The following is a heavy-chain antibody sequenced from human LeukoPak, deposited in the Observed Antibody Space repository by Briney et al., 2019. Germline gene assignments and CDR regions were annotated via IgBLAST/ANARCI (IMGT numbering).Heavy chain of an antibody. V-gene: IGHV4-39*01. Sequence: SETLSLTCTVSGGSISSSTYYWAWIRQSPGKGLEWIGSITYSGSTYYNPSLESRVTISVDTSKNQFSLRLISVTAVDTAVYYCARGDWSSSIDYWGQGTLVTVSS. CDR1: GGSISSSTYY. CDR2: ITYSGST. J-gene: IGHJ4*02. CDR3: ARGDWSSSIDY. D-gene: IGHD6-6*01.